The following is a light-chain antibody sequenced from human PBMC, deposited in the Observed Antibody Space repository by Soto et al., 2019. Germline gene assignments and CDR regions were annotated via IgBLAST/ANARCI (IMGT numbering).Light chain of an antibody. CDR1: QSVSNN. Sequence: TQSPATLSLSPGERVTLSCRASQSVSNNLAWYQQKPGQGPRLLVYRASTRTLGIPARFSGSESGTEFTLTISSLQSEDFAVYYCQQYNTWPITFGQGTRLEIK. V-gene: IGKV3-15*01. CDR3: QQYNTWPIT. J-gene: IGKJ5*01. CDR2: RAS.